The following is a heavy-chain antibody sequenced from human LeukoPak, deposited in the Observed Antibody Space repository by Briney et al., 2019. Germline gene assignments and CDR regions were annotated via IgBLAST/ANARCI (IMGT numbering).Heavy chain of an antibody. J-gene: IGHJ6*02. D-gene: IGHD6-13*01. V-gene: IGHV4-59*01. CDR1: GGSISSYY. CDR2: TYYSGST. Sequence: SETLSLTCTVSGGSISSYYWSWIRQPPGKGLEWIGYTYYSGSTNYNPSLKSRVTISVDTSKNQFSLKLSSVTAADTAVYYCARATAAAGGYYYYYYGMDVWGQGTTVTVSS. CDR3: ARATAAAGGYYYYYYGMDV.